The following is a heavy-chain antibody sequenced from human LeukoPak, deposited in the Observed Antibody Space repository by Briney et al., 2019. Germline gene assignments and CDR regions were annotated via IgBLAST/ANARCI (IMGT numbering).Heavy chain of an antibody. J-gene: IGHJ4*02. Sequence: ASVKVSCKASGYTFTSYYMYWVRQAPGQGLEWMGIINPSGDNTNYAQKFQGRVTMTRDMSTTTVYMELSSLRSEDTAVYYCARDPMVRGVFDYWGQGTPVTVSS. CDR2: INPSGDNT. CDR3: ARDPMVRGVFDY. CDR1: GYTFTSYY. V-gene: IGHV1-46*01. D-gene: IGHD3-10*01.